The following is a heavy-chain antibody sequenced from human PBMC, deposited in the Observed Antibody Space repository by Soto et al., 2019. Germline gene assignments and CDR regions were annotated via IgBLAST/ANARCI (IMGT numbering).Heavy chain of an antibody. J-gene: IGHJ4*02. CDR2: IKQDGSDK. CDR1: GFTFSSYA. Sequence: GGSLRLSCAASGFTFSSYAMHWVRQAPGKGLEWVANIKQDGSDKYYVDSVKGRFTISRDNAKNSLYLQMNSLRAEDTAVYYCAGIEYSSSWGFNYFDYWGQGTLVTVSS. D-gene: IGHD6-6*01. CDR3: AGIEYSSSWGFNYFDY. V-gene: IGHV3-7*01.